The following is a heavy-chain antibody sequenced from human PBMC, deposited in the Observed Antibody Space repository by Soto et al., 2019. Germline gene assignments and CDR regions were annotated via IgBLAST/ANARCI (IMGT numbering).Heavy chain of an antibody. Sequence: PGGSLRLSCAASGFTFRNYAMSWVRQTPEKGLEWVAFISYDGSNKYYADSVEGRFTISRDNSKSMVYLQMNSLRADDTAIYYCAKDTYYYDSSGYYVFDYWGQGALVTVSS. CDR1: GFTFRNYA. J-gene: IGHJ4*02. D-gene: IGHD3-22*01. V-gene: IGHV3-30*18. CDR2: ISYDGSNK. CDR3: AKDTYYYDSSGYYVFDY.